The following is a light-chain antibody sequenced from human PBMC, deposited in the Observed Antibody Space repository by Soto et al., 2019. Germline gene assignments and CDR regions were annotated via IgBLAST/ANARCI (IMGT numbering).Light chain of an antibody. CDR3: HQAYSCPLT. V-gene: IGKV4-1*01. CDR1: QSVLHSSYNKNY. J-gene: IGKJ4*01. CDR2: WAS. Sequence: DIVMTQSPDSLAVSLGERATINCKSSQSVLHSSYNKNYLGWYQQKPGHPPKVLIYWASTRESGVPDRFSGSGAGTDCTRTISDLQATDVAVYSGHQAYSCPLTCGGGTKVEI.